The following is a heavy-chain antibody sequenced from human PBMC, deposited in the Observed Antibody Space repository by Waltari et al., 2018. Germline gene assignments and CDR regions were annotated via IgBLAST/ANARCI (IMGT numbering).Heavy chain of an antibody. J-gene: IGHJ3*02. Sequence: EVQLVESGGGLVQPGGSLRLSCAASGFTFRSYSMNWVRQAPGKGLGWVSYISSSSSTIYYADSVKGRFTISRDNAKNSLYLQMNSLRAEDTAVYYCARDCSSTSCYKAFDIWGQGTMVTVSS. D-gene: IGHD2-2*02. V-gene: IGHV3-48*04. CDR3: ARDCSSTSCYKAFDI. CDR2: ISSSSSTI. CDR1: GFTFRSYS.